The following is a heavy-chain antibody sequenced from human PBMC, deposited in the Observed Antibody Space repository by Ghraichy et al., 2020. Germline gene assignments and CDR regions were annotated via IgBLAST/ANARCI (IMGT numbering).Heavy chain of an antibody. CDR1: GYTFTGYY. D-gene: IGHD1-26*01. CDR2: INPNSGGT. V-gene: IGHV1-2*02. J-gene: IGHJ4*02. Sequence: ASVKVSCKASGYTFTGYYMHWVRQAPGQGLEWMGWINPNSGGTNYAQKFQGRVTMTRDTSISTAYMELSRLRSDDTAVYYCARDRRIVGATIFYWGQGTLVTVSS. CDR3: ARDRRIVGATIFY.